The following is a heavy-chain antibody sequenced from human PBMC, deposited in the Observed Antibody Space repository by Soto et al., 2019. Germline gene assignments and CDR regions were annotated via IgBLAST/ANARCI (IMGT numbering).Heavy chain of an antibody. CDR1: GFTFSSYA. Sequence: GGSLRLSCAASGFTFSSYAMSWVRQAPGKGLEWVSAISGSGGSTYYADSVKGRFTISRDNSKNTLYLQMNSLRAEDTAVYYCAKGEYCSGGSCLLAFDIWGQGTMVTVSS. V-gene: IGHV3-23*01. D-gene: IGHD2-15*01. J-gene: IGHJ3*02. CDR3: AKGEYCSGGSCLLAFDI. CDR2: ISGSGGST.